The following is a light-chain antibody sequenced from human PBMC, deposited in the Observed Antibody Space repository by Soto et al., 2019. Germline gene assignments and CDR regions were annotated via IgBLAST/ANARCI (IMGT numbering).Light chain of an antibody. J-gene: IGLJ3*02. Sequence: QSALTQPASVSGFPGQSITIPCTGTSSDVGYFNYVSWYQQHPGKAPKLMIYDVTTRPSGVSNRFSGSKSGNTASLTISGLQAEDEADYFCSSYTSSSTWVFGGGTKVTVL. CDR2: DVT. CDR1: SSDVGYFNY. V-gene: IGLV2-14*01. CDR3: SSYTSSSTWV.